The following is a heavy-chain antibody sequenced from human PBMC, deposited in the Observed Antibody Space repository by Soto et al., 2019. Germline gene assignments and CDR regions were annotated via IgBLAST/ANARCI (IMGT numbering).Heavy chain of an antibody. V-gene: IGHV3-30-3*01. CDR3: ARDVDAANYYFDY. J-gene: IGHJ4*02. CDR1: GFTFSSYA. CDR2: ISYDGSNK. Sequence: VQLVESGGGVVQPGRSLRLSCAASGFTFSSYAMHWVRQAPGKGLEWVAVISYDGSNKYYADSVKGRFTISRDNSKNTLYLQMNSLRAEDTAVYYCARDVDAANYYFDYWGQGTLVTVSS. D-gene: IGHD5-18*01.